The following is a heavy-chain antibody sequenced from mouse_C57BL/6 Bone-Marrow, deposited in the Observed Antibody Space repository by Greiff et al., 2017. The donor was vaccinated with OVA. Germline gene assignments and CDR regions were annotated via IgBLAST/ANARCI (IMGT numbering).Heavy chain of an antibody. Sequence: EVMLVESGGGLVQPKGSLKLSCAASGFSFNTYAMNWVRQAPGKGLEWVARIRSKSNNYATYYADSVKDRFTISRDDSESMLYLQMNNLKTEDTAMYYCVRHPDGSSPYFDYWGQGTTLTVSS. CDR3: VRHPDGSSPYFDY. CDR2: IRSKSNNYAT. D-gene: IGHD1-1*01. V-gene: IGHV10-1*01. CDR1: GFSFNTYA. J-gene: IGHJ2*01.